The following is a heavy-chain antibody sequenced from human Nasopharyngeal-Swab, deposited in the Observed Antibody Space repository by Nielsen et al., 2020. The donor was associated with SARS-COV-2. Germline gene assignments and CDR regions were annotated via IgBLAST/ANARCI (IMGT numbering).Heavy chain of an antibody. CDR3: ASGLAYYDILTGYQYDAFDI. V-gene: IGHV4-39*07. Sequence: WIRQPPGKGLEWIGSIYYSGRTYYNPSLKSRVTISVDTSKNQFSLKLSSVTAADTAVYYCASGLAYYDILTGYQYDAFDIWGQGTMVTVSS. J-gene: IGHJ3*02. D-gene: IGHD3-9*01. CDR2: IYYSGRT.